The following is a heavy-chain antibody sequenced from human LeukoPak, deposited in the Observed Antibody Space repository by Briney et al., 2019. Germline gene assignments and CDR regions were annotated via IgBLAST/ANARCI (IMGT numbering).Heavy chain of an antibody. V-gene: IGHV1-18*01. CDR1: GYSENFYG. CDR2: ISAQHGQT. CDR3: AGSLGYCTSNVCYLKY. D-gene: IGHD2-8*01. Sequence: TSVKVSCKTSGYSENFYGITWVRQVAGQGLEWMGWISAQHGQTEYAPNSQDRVTMTTDTYTNTAYMELRSLRSDDTAVYYCAGSLGYCTSNVCYLKYWGQGTLVTVSS. J-gene: IGHJ4*02.